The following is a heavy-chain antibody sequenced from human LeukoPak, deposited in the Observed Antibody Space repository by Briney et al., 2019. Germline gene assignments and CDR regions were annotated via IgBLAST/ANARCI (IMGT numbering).Heavy chain of an antibody. CDR2: ISGSGGST. Sequence: PGGSLRLSCAASGFTFSSYGMSWVRQAPGKGLEWVSAISGSGGSTYYADSVKGRFTISRDNSKNTLYLQMNSLRAEDTAVYYCAKDARITMIIVVRGARPYYFDDWGQGTLVTVSS. J-gene: IGHJ4*02. CDR3: AKDARITMIIVVRGARPYYFDD. V-gene: IGHV3-23*01. CDR1: GFTFSSYG. D-gene: IGHD3-22*01.